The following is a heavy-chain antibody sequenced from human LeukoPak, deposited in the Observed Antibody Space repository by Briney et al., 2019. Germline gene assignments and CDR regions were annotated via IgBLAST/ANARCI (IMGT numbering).Heavy chain of an antibody. Sequence: GESLQISCQGSGSSFTSYWIGWVRQVPGKGLEWMGLIYPGDSDTRYSPSFQGQVTISADKSISTAYLQWSSLKASDTAMYYCARLNDYGDYVEYWGQGTLVTVSS. J-gene: IGHJ4*02. CDR2: IYPGDSDT. V-gene: IGHV5-51*01. CDR3: ARLNDYGDYVEY. CDR1: GSSFTSYW. D-gene: IGHD4-17*01.